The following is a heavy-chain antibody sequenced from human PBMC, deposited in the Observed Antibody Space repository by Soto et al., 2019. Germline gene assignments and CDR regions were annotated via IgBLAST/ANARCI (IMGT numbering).Heavy chain of an antibody. Sequence: ASLKVSCKASGYTFTSYYMHWVRQAPGQGLEWLRIINPSGGSTSYAEKFQGRVTMTRDTSTSTVYMELSSLRSEDTAVYYCARDRPSGGRNYYFDYWGQGTLVTVSS. V-gene: IGHV1-46*01. CDR3: ARDRPSGGRNYYFDY. D-gene: IGHD1-7*01. CDR2: INPSGGST. CDR1: GYTFTSYY. J-gene: IGHJ4*02.